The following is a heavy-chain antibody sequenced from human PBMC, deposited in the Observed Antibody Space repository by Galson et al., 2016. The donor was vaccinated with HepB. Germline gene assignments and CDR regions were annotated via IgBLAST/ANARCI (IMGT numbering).Heavy chain of an antibody. CDR3: ARARVWEVVPTYYYNGMDV. V-gene: IGHV3-20*04. CDR2: LNWDGRST. CDR1: GFNFDDYG. D-gene: IGHD5-12*01. J-gene: IGHJ6*02. Sequence: SLRLSCAASGFNFDDYGMSWVRQAPGKGLEWVSGLNWDGRSTGFADSVKGRFTISRDNAKNSLSLQMNSLRDEDTAVYYCARARVWEVVPTYYYNGMDVWGQGTTVTVSS.